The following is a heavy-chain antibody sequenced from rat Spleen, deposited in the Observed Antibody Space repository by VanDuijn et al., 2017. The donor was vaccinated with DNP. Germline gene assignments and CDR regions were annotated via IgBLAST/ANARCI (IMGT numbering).Heavy chain of an antibody. CDR1: GFTFSNYD. J-gene: IGHJ2*01. CDR3: TRGRDYFDY. V-gene: IGHV5-7*01. CDR2: ISYDGSST. Sequence: EVQVVESGGGLVQPGRSMKLSCAASGFTFSNYDMAWVRQAPKKGLEWVATISYDGSSTYYRDSVKGRFTISRDNAKSTLYLQMDSLRSEDTATYFCTRGRDYFDYWGQGVMVTVAS.